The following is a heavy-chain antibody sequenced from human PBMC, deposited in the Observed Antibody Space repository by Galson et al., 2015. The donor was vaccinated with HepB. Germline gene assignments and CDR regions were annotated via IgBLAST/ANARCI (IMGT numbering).Heavy chain of an antibody. CDR3: ARGDPNKYFQH. J-gene: IGHJ1*01. CDR2: INHSGST. CDR1: GGSFSGYY. V-gene: IGHV4-34*01. Sequence: ETLSLTCAVYGGSFSGYYWSWIRQPPGKGLEWIGEINHSGSTNYNPSLKSRVTISVDTSKNQFSLKLSSVTAADTAVYYCARGDPNKYFQHWGQGTLVTVSS.